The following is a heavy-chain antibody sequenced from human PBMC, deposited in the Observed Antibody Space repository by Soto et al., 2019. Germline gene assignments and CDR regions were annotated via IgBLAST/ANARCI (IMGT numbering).Heavy chain of an antibody. Sequence: QVQLQESGPGLVKPSQTLSLTCTVSGGSISSGGYYWSWIRQHPGQGLEWIGYIYYSGSTYYNPSLKSRVTISVDTSKTQFSLKLSSVTAADTAVYYCARDLIRGDWSRFDYWGQGTLVTVSS. CDR3: ARDLIRGDWSRFDY. J-gene: IGHJ4*02. CDR2: IYYSGST. D-gene: IGHD3-9*01. V-gene: IGHV4-31*03. CDR1: GGSISSGGYY.